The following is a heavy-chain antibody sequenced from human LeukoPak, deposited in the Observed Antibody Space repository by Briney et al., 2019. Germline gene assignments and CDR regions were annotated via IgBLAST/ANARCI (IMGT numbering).Heavy chain of an antibody. J-gene: IGHJ4*02. D-gene: IGHD6-13*01. Sequence: PGGSLRLSCATSGFTLSNYRMNWVRQAPGKGLEWVANIEEDGNKKNYVDSVKGRFTISRDNVKNSIYLQMNSLRADDTAVYYCARGRGIALWGQGTLVTVSS. CDR3: ARGRGIAL. CDR2: IEEDGNKK. V-gene: IGHV3-7*01. CDR1: GFTLSNYR.